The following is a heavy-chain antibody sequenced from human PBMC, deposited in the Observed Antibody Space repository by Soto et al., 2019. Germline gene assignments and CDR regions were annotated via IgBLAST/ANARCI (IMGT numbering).Heavy chain of an antibody. CDR1: GFTFDDYA. CDR3: AKALVRYDFWSGDAFDI. CDR2: ISWNSGSI. Sequence: PGGSLRLSCAASGFTFDDYAMHWVRQAPGKGLEWVSGISWNSGSIGYADSVKGRFTISRDNAKNSLYLQMNSLRAEDTALYYCAKALVRYDFWSGDAFDIWGQGTMVTVSS. J-gene: IGHJ3*02. D-gene: IGHD3-3*01. V-gene: IGHV3-9*01.